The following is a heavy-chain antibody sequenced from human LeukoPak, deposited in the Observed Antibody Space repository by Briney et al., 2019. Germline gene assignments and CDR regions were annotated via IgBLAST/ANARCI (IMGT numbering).Heavy chain of an antibody. J-gene: IGHJ4*02. Sequence: GGSLRLSCAASGFTFDDYAMHWVRQAPGKGLEWVSGISWNSGSIGYADSVKGRFTISRDNAKNSLYLQMDSLRAEDTALYYCAKGGIVVSTGFDYWGQGTLVTVSS. V-gene: IGHV3-9*01. CDR1: GFTFDDYA. D-gene: IGHD3-22*01. CDR3: AKGGIVVSTGFDY. CDR2: ISWNSGSI.